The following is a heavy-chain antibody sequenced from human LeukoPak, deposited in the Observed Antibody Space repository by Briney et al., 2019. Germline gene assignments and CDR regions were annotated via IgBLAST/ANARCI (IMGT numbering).Heavy chain of an antibody. V-gene: IGHV4-61*02. CDR1: GGSISSGSYY. CDR2: IYTSGST. J-gene: IGHJ4*02. D-gene: IGHD2-2*01. Sequence: SQTLSLTCTVSGGSISSGSYYWSWIRQPAGKGLEWIGRIYTSGSTNYNPSLKSRVTISVDTPKNQFSLKLSSVTAADTAVYYCARSTYLDYWGQGTLVTVSS. CDR3: ARSTYLDY.